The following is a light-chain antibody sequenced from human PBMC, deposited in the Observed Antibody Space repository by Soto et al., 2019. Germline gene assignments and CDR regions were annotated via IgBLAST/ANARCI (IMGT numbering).Light chain of an antibody. CDR1: QDVSMN. Sequence: IVMTQSPATLSVSPGERATLSCRASQDVSMNVAWYQHKHGQAPRLVIFAASTRATGIPARFSGSDSGTEFTHSISSLQSEDFAVYYCQQYNNWPPVTFGGGTKLEIK. V-gene: IGKV3-15*01. J-gene: IGKJ4*01. CDR3: QQYNNWPPVT. CDR2: AAS.